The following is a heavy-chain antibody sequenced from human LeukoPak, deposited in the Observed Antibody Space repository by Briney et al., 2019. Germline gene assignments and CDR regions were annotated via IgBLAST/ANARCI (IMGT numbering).Heavy chain of an antibody. Sequence: GGSLRLSCGASGFSFSSSWMHWVRQAAGKGLEWVSRINDDETVTTYADSVKGRFTISRDNAKNTLYLQMNSLRAEDTAVYYCATTGSGSYYDFWGQGTVVIVSS. D-gene: IGHD1-26*01. CDR1: GFSFSSSW. V-gene: IGHV3-74*03. J-gene: IGHJ4*02. CDR2: INDDETVT. CDR3: ATTGSGSYYDF.